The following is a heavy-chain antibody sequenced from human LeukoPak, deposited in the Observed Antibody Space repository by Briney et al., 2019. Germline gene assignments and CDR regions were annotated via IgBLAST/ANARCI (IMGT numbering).Heavy chain of an antibody. CDR3: AKSSYYDSSGYYREYYFDY. CDR1: GFTFSSYA. CDR2: VSGSGGST. Sequence: GGSLRLSCAASGFTFSSYAMSWVRQAPGKGLEWVSSVSGSGGSTYYANSVKGRFTISRDNSKSTLFLQMNSLRAEDTAVYYCAKSSYYDSSGYYREYYFDYWGQGTLVTVSS. J-gene: IGHJ4*02. D-gene: IGHD3-22*01. V-gene: IGHV3-23*01.